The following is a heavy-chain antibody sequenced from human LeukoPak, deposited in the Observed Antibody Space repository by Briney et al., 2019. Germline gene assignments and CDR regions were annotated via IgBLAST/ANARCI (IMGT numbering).Heavy chain of an antibody. J-gene: IGHJ4*02. V-gene: IGHV1-46*01. D-gene: IGHD5-24*01. Sequence: GASVKVSCKASGYTFVNYFIHWVRQAPGQGLDYMGSINPDTGSTIYAQNFQGRVIVTRDTSTSTVYMELSSLKSEDTAVYFCARDVRDGYNHFDYWGQGTQVTVSS. CDR2: INPDTGST. CDR3: ARDVRDGYNHFDY. CDR1: GYTFVNYF.